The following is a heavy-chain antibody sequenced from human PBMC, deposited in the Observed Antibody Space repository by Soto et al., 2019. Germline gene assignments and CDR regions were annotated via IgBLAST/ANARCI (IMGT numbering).Heavy chain of an antibody. Sequence: GASVKVSCKASGFTFTTYAIHWVRQAPGQRLEWMGWINAGNGNTKYSQNFQGRVTITRDTSASTAYMELSSLKSQDTAVYYCAREVLGYLDYWGQGTLVTVSS. J-gene: IGHJ4*02. D-gene: IGHD7-27*01. CDR1: GFTFTTYA. V-gene: IGHV1-3*01. CDR2: INAGNGNT. CDR3: AREVLGYLDY.